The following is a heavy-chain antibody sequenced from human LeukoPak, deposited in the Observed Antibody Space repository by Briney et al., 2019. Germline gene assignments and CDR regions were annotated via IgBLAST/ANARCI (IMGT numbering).Heavy chain of an antibody. CDR2: IRYDGSNK. V-gene: IGHV3-30*02. J-gene: IGHJ4*02. Sequence: GGSLRLSCAASGFTFSSYGMHWVRQAPGKGLEWVAFIRYDGSNKYYADSVKGRFTISRDNSKNTLYLQMNSLRAEDTAVYYCASLSSEGYSNGWDFDYWGQGTLVTVSS. CDR3: ASLSSEGYSNGWDFDY. D-gene: IGHD5-18*01. CDR1: GFTFSSYG.